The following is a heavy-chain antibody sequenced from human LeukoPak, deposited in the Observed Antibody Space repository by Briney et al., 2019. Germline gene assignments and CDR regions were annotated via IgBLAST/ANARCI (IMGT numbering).Heavy chain of an antibody. D-gene: IGHD5-24*01. CDR2: IHSGGST. Sequence: PGGSLILSCAASGFTVSSNYMSWVRQAPGKGLEWVSVIHSGGSTYYADSVKGRFTISRDNSKNTLYLQMNSLRADDTAVYYCARSRDGYNYIPDYWGQGTLVTVSS. V-gene: IGHV3-53*01. CDR3: ARSRDGYNYIPDY. CDR1: GFTVSSNY. J-gene: IGHJ4*02.